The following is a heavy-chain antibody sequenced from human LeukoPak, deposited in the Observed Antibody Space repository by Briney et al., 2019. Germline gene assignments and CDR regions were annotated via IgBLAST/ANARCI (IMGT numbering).Heavy chain of an antibody. Sequence: GASVKVSCKASGYTFTGYYMHWVRPAPGQGREWMGWINPNNGGTNDAQKFQGRVTMTRDTSISTAYMELSRLRSDDTAVYYCARREWLRYPTPYDYWGQGTLVTVSS. D-gene: IGHD5-12*01. V-gene: IGHV1-2*02. CDR2: INPNNGGT. J-gene: IGHJ4*02. CDR3: ARREWLRYPTPYDY. CDR1: GYTFTGYY.